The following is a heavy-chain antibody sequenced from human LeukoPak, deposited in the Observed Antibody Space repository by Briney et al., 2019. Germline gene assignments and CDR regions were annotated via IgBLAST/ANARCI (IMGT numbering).Heavy chain of an antibody. Sequence: ASVKVSCKASTYNFRDYYTHWVKQAPGKGPEWMGRVDPQQGETIYADKFQGRVAISADTSVDTAYMELTSLTSDDTAVYYRTTQFCSGGSCYQDAFHIWGQGTMVTVSS. CDR3: TTQFCSGGSCYQDAFHI. V-gene: IGHV1-69-2*01. CDR2: VDPQQGET. J-gene: IGHJ3*02. D-gene: IGHD2-15*01. CDR1: TYNFRDYY.